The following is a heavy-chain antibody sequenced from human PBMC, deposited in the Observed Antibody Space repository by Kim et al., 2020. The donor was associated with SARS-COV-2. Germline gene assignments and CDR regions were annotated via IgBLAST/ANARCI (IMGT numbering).Heavy chain of an antibody. Sequence: GESLKISCKGSGYSFTSYWISWVRQMPGKGLEWMGRIDPSDSYTNYSPSFQGHVTISADKSISTAYLQWSSLKASDTAMYYCARHFVRGPGYSGYDRGPFGWGRSNYYYYYGMDVWGQGTTVTVSS. CDR2: IDPSDSYT. CDR3: ARHFVRGPGYSGYDRGPFGWGRSNYYYYYGMDV. J-gene: IGHJ6*02. D-gene: IGHD5-12*01. CDR1: GYSFTSYW. V-gene: IGHV5-10-1*01.